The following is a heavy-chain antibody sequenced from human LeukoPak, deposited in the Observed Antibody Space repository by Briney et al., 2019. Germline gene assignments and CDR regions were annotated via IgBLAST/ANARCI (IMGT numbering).Heavy chain of an antibody. CDR3: AREVWFGELSERTLDY. CDR2: ISAYNGNT. V-gene: IGHV1-18*01. CDR1: GYTFTSYG. J-gene: IGHJ4*02. D-gene: IGHD3-10*01. Sequence: ASVKVSCKASGYTFTSYGISWVRQAPGQGLEWMGWISAYNGNTNYAQKLQGRVTMTTDTSTSTAYMELRSLRSDNTAVYYCAREVWFGELSERTLDYWGQGTLVTVSS.